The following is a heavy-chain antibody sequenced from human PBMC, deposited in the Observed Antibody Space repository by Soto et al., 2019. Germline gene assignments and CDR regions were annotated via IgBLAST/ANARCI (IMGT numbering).Heavy chain of an antibody. Sequence: GGSLRLSCAASGFTFSSYGMHWVRQAPGKGLEWVAVIWYDGSNKYYADSVKGRFTISRDNSKNTLYLQMNSLRAEDTAVYYCARAYGDYLRNFYYYYYMDVWGKGTTVTVSS. D-gene: IGHD4-17*01. CDR1: GFTFSSYG. V-gene: IGHV3-33*01. J-gene: IGHJ6*03. CDR3: ARAYGDYLRNFYYYYYMDV. CDR2: IWYDGSNK.